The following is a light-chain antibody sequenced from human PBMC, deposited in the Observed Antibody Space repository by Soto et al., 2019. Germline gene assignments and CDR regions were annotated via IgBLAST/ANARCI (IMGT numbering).Light chain of an antibody. J-gene: IGKJ2*01. CDR3: QQYDRFPYT. CDR2: KAS. Sequence: IQMTQSPSTLSASVGDTVTITCRASQSISNWLAWYQPKPAQAPKILIHKASTLESGVPSRFSGSGSGTDFTLTISSLQPDDGATFFCQQYDRFPYTCGQGTKLEIK. V-gene: IGKV1-5*03. CDR1: QSISNW.